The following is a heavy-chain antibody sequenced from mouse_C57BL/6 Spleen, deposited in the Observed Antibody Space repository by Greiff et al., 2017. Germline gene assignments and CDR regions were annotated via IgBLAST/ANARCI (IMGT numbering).Heavy chain of an antibody. D-gene: IGHD1-1*01. CDR1: GFTFSSYA. Sequence: EVQGVESGEGLVKPGGSLKLSCAASGFTFSSYAMSWVRQTPEKRLEWVAYISSGGDYIYYADTVKGRFTISRDNARNTLYLQMSSLKSEDTAMYYCTREGIYYGSSLYAMDYWGQGTSVTVSS. CDR3: TREGIYYGSSLYAMDY. CDR2: ISSGGDYI. J-gene: IGHJ4*01. V-gene: IGHV5-9-1*02.